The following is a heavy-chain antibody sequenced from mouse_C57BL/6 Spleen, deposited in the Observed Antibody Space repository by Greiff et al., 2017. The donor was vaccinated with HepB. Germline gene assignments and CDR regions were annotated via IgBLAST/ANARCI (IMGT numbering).Heavy chain of an antibody. V-gene: IGHV1-18*01. D-gene: IGHD1-1*01. CDR2: INPNNGGT. CDR1: GYTFTDYN. J-gene: IGHJ4*01. CDR3: ARCRDYGSSGYAMDY. Sequence: VQLQQSGPELVKPGASVKIPCKASGYTFTDYNMDWVKQSHGKSLEWIGDINPNNGGTIYNQKFKGKATLTVDKSSSTAYMELRSLTSEDTAVYYCARCRDYGSSGYAMDYWGQGTSVTVSS.